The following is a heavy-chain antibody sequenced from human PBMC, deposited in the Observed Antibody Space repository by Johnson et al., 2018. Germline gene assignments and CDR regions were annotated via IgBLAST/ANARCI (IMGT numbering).Heavy chain of an antibody. D-gene: IGHD2-21*02. J-gene: IGHJ6*02. CDR1: GFTFSNAW. V-gene: IGHV3-15*01. CDR2: IKSKTEGGPT. Sequence: VQLLESGGGLVKPGGSLRLSCAASGFTFSNAWMSGVRQAPGKGLEWVGRIKSKTEGGPTDCAAPVKGRFTISRDDSKNTLYLQMNSLKTEDTAVYYCTTAKVVTGMDVWGQGTTVTVSS. CDR3: TTAKVVTGMDV.